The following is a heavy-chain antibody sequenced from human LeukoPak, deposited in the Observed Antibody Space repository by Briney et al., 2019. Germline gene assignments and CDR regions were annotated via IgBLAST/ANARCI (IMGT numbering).Heavy chain of an antibody. CDR3: ARDAGGGYDSSGYYYGFGY. CDR2: IYYTGST. V-gene: IGHV4-59*12. CDR1: GGSISYYY. Sequence: SETLSLTCTVSGGSISYYYWSWIRQPPGKGLEWIGYIYYTGSTNYNPSLKSRVTISVDKSKNQFSLKLSSVTAADTAVYYCARDAGGGYDSSGYYYGFGYWGQGTLVTVSS. D-gene: IGHD3-22*01. J-gene: IGHJ4*02.